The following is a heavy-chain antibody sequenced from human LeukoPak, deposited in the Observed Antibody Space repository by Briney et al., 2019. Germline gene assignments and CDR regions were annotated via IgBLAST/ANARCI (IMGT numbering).Heavy chain of an antibody. Sequence: GGSLRLSCAASGFTFSSYAMHWVRQAPGKGLEWVAVISYDGSNNYYADSVKGQFTISRDNSKNTLYLQMNSLRAEDTAVYYCAKDPDYYDSSGPVSGRGQGTLVTVSS. V-gene: IGHV3-30-3*01. J-gene: IGHJ4*02. D-gene: IGHD3-22*01. CDR2: ISYDGSNN. CDR3: AKDPDYYDSSGPVSG. CDR1: GFTFSSYA.